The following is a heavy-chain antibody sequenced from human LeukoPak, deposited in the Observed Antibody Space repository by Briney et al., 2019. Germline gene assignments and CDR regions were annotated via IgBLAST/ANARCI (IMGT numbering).Heavy chain of an antibody. Sequence: SETLSLTCTVSGGSISSGSYYWSWIRQPAGKGLEWIGRIYTSGSTNYNPSLKSRVTISVDTSKNQFSLKLSSVTAADTAVYYCARSGYYYYMDVWGKGTTVTVSS. CDR2: IYTSGST. CDR3: ARSGYYYYMDV. J-gene: IGHJ6*03. D-gene: IGHD6-25*01. V-gene: IGHV4-61*02. CDR1: GGSISSGSYY.